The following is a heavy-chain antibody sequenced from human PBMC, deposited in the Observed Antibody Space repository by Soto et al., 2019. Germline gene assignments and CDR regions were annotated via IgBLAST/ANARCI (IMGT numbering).Heavy chain of an antibody. CDR1: GYSFINYW. CDR2: INPGNSET. J-gene: IGHJ4*02. Sequence: PGESLKISCQASGYSFINYWIGWVRQLPGKGLEWMAIINPGNSETRCSPAFQGQVTISADRFITTVYLEWSSLKASDTAMYYCARPDNNYVASWGQGALVTVSS. V-gene: IGHV5-51*01. D-gene: IGHD2-15*01. CDR3: ARPDNNYVAS.